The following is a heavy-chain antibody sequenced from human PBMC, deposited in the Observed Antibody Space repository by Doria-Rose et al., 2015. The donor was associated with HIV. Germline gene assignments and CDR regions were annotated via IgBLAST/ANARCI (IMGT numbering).Heavy chain of an antibody. J-gene: IGHJ6*02. CDR2: INHSGSN. CDR3: ARGLLRGGWNDVDYYYGMDV. D-gene: IGHD1-1*01. CDR1: GGSFSGYY. V-gene: IGHV4-34*01. Sequence: QVQLQGSDAGLVKPSETLSLTCAVFGGSFSGYYWSWIRQPPGKGLEWSGEINHSGSNNYKTSLKSRVTISLDTSKNLFSLKLSSVTAADTAVYYCARGLLRGGWNDVDYYYGMDVWGQGTTVTVSS.